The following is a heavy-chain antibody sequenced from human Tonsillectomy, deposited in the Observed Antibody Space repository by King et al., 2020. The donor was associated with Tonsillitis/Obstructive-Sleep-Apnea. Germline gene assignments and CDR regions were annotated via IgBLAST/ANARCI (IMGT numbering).Heavy chain of an antibody. CDR3: ARHGGNYYGSGSYLRYFDY. D-gene: IGHD3-10*01. CDR2: INHSGST. J-gene: IGHJ4*02. Sequence: VQLQQWGAGLLKPSETLSLTCAVYGGSFSGYYWSWIRQPPGKGLEWIGEINHSGSTNYNPSLKSLVTISVDTSKNQFSLKLSSVTAADTAVYYCARHGGNYYGSGSYLRYFDYWGQGTLVTVSS. CDR1: GGSFSGYY. V-gene: IGHV4-34*01.